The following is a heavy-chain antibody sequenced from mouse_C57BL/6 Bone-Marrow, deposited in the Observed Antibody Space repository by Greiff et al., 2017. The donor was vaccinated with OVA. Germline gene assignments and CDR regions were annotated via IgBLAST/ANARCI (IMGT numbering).Heavy chain of an antibody. D-gene: IGHD3-2*02. Sequence: EVKLQESGPGLVKPSQSLSLTCSVTGYSITSGYYWNWIRQFPGNKLEWMGYISYDGSNNSNPSLKNRISINRDTSKNQFFLKLNSVTTEDTATYYCARASSGPTWFAYWGQGTLVTVSA. CDR2: ISYDGSN. CDR1: GYSITSGYY. J-gene: IGHJ3*01. CDR3: ARASSGPTWFAY. V-gene: IGHV3-6*01.